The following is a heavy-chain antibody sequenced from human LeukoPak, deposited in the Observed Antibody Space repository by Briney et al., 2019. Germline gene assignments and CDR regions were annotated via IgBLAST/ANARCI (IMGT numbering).Heavy chain of an antibody. CDR1: GFTFSSYW. V-gene: IGHV3-7*01. Sequence: PGGSLRLSCVASGFTFSSYWVSWVRQAPGKGLEWVANIKQDGIEKYYVDSVKGRFTISRDNAKNSLYLQMNNLRAEDTAAYYCARGKTTVTPGNLDYWGQGTLVTVSS. CDR2: IKQDGIEK. D-gene: IGHD4-17*01. CDR3: ARGKTTVTPGNLDY. J-gene: IGHJ4*02.